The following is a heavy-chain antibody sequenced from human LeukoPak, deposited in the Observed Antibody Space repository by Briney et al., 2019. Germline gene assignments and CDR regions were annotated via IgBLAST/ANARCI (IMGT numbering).Heavy chain of an antibody. CDR2: ISSSSYI. D-gene: IGHD2-21*01. CDR3: ARARGPRLFAAFDI. Sequence: PGGSLTLSCAASGFTFSSYNMNWVRQAPGKGLGWVSSISSSSYIYYADSVKGRFTISRDNAKNSLYLQMNSLRAEDTAVYYCARARGPRLFAAFDIWGQGTMVTVSS. V-gene: IGHV3-21*01. J-gene: IGHJ3*02. CDR1: GFTFSSYN.